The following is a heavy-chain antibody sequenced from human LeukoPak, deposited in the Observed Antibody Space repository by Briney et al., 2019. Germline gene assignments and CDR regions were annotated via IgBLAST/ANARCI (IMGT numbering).Heavy chain of an antibody. V-gene: IGHV4-4*07. CDR1: GISISNYY. J-gene: IGHJ4*02. CDR2: IHTSGSS. Sequence: SETLSLTCSVSGISISNYYCSWIRRPAGRGLEWIGRIHTSGSSNHNPSLKGRVAMSVDTSNNQFSLRLTSVTAADTAVYFCATSELLGDPEADWGQGTLVTVSS. CDR3: ATSELLGDPEAD. D-gene: IGHD3-16*01.